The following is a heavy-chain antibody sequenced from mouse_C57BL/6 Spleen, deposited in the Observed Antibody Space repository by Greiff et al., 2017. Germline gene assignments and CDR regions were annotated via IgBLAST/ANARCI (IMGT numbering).Heavy chain of an antibody. J-gene: IGHJ2*01. CDR1: GYAFSSSW. CDR2: IYPGDGNT. Sequence: LVESGPELVKPGASVKISCKASGYAFSSSWMNWVKQRPGKGLEWIGRIYPGDGNTNYNGKFKGKATVTADKSSSTAYMQLSILTSEDSAVYFCASNLYFDYWGQGTTLTVSS. CDR3: ASNLYFDY. V-gene: IGHV1-82*01. D-gene: IGHD4-1*01.